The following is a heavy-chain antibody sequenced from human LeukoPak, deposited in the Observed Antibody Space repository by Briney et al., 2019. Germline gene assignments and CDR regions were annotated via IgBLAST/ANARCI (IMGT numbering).Heavy chain of an antibody. CDR3: ARGGNCSSTSCQTYYYYGMDV. J-gene: IGHJ6*02. D-gene: IGHD2-2*01. CDR2: IIPIFGIA. Sequence: GASVKVSCKASGGTFSSYASSWVRQAPGQGLEWMGRIIPIFGIANYAQKFQGRVTITADKSTSTAYMELRSLRSEDTAVYYCARGGNCSSTSCQTYYYYGMDVWGQGTTVTVSS. CDR1: GGTFSSYA. V-gene: IGHV1-69*04.